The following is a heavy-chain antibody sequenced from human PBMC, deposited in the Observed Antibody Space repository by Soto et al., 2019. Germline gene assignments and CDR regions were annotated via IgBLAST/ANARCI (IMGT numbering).Heavy chain of an antibody. V-gene: IGHV4-59*01. CDR3: ARAGSLAGGDWFDP. J-gene: IGHJ5*02. CDR2: IYYSGST. CDR1: GGSISSYY. D-gene: IGHD3-10*01. Sequence: PSETLSLTCTVSGGSISSYYWIWIRQPPGKGLEWIGYIYYSGSTNYNPSLKSRVTISVDTSKNQFSLKLSSVTAADTAVYYCARAGSLAGGDWFDPWGQGTLVTVSS.